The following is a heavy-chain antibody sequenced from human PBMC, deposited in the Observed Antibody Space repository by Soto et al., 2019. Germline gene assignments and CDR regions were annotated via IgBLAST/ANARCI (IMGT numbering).Heavy chain of an antibody. J-gene: IGHJ4*02. CDR2: IYWDDDQ. CDR3: AHSPATITFGGNIVPLGLDY. CDR1: GVSLSTTGVG. Sequence: QTTLKESGPTLVKPTQALTMPCTFSGVSLSTTGVGVGWFRQPPGHALEWLALIYWDDDQRYSPSLKSRLTTTKDTSKNQVVHTMTNMDPVDTATYCCAHSPATITFGGNIVPLGLDYWGQGTLVTVSS. V-gene: IGHV2-5*02. D-gene: IGHD3-16*02.